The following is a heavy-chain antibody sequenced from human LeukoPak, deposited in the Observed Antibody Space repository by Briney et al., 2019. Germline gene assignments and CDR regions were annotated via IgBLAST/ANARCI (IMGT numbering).Heavy chain of an antibody. CDR1: GFTFSSYA. CDR3: AREDRSGGPYSYYIDV. J-gene: IGHJ6*03. D-gene: IGHD6-19*01. CDR2: ISRSGSSTI. V-gene: IGHV3-48*01. Sequence: GGSLRLSCAASGFTFSSYAMSWVRQAPGKGLEWVSYISRSGSSTIYYADSVKGRFTISRDNARNSLYLQMFSLRVEDTAVYYCAREDRSGGPYSYYIDVCSKGTTVTV.